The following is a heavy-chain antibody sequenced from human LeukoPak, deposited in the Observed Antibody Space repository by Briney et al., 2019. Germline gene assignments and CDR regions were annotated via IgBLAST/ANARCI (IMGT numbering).Heavy chain of an antibody. CDR3: AKYSSGWYVQYYFDY. J-gene: IGHJ4*02. Sequence: PGGSLRLSCAASGFTFSSYAMSWVRQAPGKGLEWVSAISGSGGSTYYADSGKGRFTISRDNSKNTLYLQMNSLRAEDTAVYYCAKYSSGWYVQYYFDYWGQGTLVTVSS. CDR2: ISGSGGST. V-gene: IGHV3-23*01. CDR1: GFTFSSYA. D-gene: IGHD6-19*01.